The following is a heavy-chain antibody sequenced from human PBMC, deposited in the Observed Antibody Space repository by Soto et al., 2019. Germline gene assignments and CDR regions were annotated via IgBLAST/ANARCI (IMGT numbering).Heavy chain of an antibody. CDR1: GGSISSGGFS. J-gene: IGHJ5*02. D-gene: IGHD3-22*01. V-gene: IGHV4-30-2*01. CDR3: ASRPTHGSVGYDKADWFDP. CDR2: IYHNGNT. Sequence: QLQLQESGSGLVKPSQTLSLTCAVSGGSISSGGFSWSWLRQPPGRGLEWIGYIYHNGNTYYNPSLKSRVTISVDRSKNQFSLKVTSVTAADTAVYYCASRPTHGSVGYDKADWFDPWGQGTLVNVSS.